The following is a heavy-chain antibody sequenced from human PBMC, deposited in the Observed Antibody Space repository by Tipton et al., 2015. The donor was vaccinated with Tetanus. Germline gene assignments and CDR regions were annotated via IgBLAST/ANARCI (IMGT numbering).Heavy chain of an antibody. D-gene: IGHD6-25*01. CDR1: GFNFHSYS. J-gene: IGHJ4*02. CDR2: ISSTSSYI. V-gene: IGHV3-21*01. CDR3: ASGSALDY. Sequence: SLRLSCAGSGFNFHSYSMNWVRQAPGKGLEWVASISSTSSYIYYADSLKGRFTISRDNAKNSLYLQMNSLRAEDTAVYYCASGSALDYWGQGILVTVSS.